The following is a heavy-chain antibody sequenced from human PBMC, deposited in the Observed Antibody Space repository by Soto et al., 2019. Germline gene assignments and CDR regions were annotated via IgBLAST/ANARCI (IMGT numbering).Heavy chain of an antibody. CDR3: ARHVGVGATENWFDP. CDR1: GGSISSSSYY. V-gene: IGHV4-39*01. D-gene: IGHD1-26*01. CDR2: IYYSGST. Sequence: QLQLQESGPGLVKPSETLSLTCTVSGGSISSSSYYWGWIRQPPGKGLEWIGSIYYSGSTYYNPSLKGRVTISVDTSKNQFSLKLSSVTAADTAVYYCARHVGVGATENWFDPWGQGTLVTVSS. J-gene: IGHJ5*02.